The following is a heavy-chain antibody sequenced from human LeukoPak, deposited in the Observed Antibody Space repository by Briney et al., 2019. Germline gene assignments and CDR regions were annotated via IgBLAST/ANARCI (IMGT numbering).Heavy chain of an antibody. V-gene: IGHV4-61*02. CDR1: GGSISSCCDH. CDR3: ARFTSRDAFDI. J-gene: IGHJ3*02. D-gene: IGHD6-6*01. Sequence: SETLSLTCTVSGGSISSCCDHWSWIPQPAGKGLEWIGRIYTRGSTTSNPSLKSRVTISVDTSKNQFSLKLSSVTAADTAVYYCARFTSRDAFDIWGQGTMVTVSS. CDR2: IYTRGST.